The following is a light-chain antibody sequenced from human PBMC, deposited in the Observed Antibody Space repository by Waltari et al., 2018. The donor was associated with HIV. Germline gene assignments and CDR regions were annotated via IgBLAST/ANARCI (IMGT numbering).Light chain of an antibody. CDR2: HDS. V-gene: IGLV3-21*02. J-gene: IGLJ3*02. CDR3: QVWDSSSHHWV. Sequence: SYVLTQPPSVSVAPGQTARITCGGNNFGRKSVHGYRQKPGQAPVVVVYHDSGRPSGIPERFSGSNSGNTVTLTLSRVEAGDEADYYCQVWDSSSHHWVFGGGTKLTVL. CDR1: NFGRKS.